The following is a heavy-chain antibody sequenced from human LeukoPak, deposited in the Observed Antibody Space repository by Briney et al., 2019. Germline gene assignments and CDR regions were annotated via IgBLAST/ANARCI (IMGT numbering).Heavy chain of an antibody. D-gene: IGHD3-22*01. CDR3: ASHYYDSSGYAAGYGMDV. J-gene: IGHJ6*02. V-gene: IGHV3-74*01. CDR2: INSDGSDT. CDR1: GFTFSSYW. Sequence: GGSLRLSCAASGFTFSSYWMHWVRQAPGKGLVWVSRINSDGSDTSYADSVKGRFTISRDNAKNTLYLQMNSLTAEDTAVYYCASHYYDSSGYAAGYGMDVWGQGTTVTVSS.